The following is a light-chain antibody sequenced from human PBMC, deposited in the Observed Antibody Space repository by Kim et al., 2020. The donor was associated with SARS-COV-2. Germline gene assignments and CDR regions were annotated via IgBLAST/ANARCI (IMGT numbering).Light chain of an antibody. CDR1: QSLSSTY. CDR2: GAS. J-gene: IGKJ4*01. V-gene: IGKV3D-7*01. CDR3: QQDYNFPLT. Sequence: SPGERATPSCRASQSLSSTYLAWYQQKPGQAPRLLIYGASTRATGVPSRFSGSGSGTDFTLTINSLQPEDFAVYYCQQDYNFPLTFGGGTKVDIK.